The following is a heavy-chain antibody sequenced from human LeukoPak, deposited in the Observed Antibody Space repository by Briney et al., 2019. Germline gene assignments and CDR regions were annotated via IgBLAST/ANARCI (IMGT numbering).Heavy chain of an antibody. CDR3: ARHQSSQLWLYYFDY. D-gene: IGHD5-18*01. Sequence: PSETLSLTCTVSGGSISSSSYYWGWIRQPPGKGREWIGSIYYSGSTYYNPSLKSRVTISVDTSKNQFSLKLSSVTAADTAVYYCARHQSSQLWLYYFDYGGQGTLVTVSA. J-gene: IGHJ4*02. CDR1: GGSISSSSYY. V-gene: IGHV4-39*01. CDR2: IYYSGST.